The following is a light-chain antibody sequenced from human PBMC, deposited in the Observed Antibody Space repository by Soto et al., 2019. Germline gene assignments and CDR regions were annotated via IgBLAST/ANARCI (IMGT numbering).Light chain of an antibody. CDR2: DVT. CDR1: SSDVGGYYS. Sequence: QSALTQPASVSGSPGQSITISCTGTSSDVGGYYSVSWYKQHPGKAPKLMIYDVTNRPSGVSNRFSGSKSGNTASLTISGLQAEDEADYYCSSYTSSSTDVFGTGTKVTVL. CDR3: SSYTSSSTDV. V-gene: IGLV2-14*01. J-gene: IGLJ1*01.